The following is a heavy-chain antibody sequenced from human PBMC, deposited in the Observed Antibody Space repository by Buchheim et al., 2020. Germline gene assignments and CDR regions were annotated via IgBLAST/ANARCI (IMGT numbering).Heavy chain of an antibody. CDR3: AKDKTTYYDFWSAWFDI. J-gene: IGHJ3*02. D-gene: IGHD3-3*01. V-gene: IGHV3-30*18. CDR2: ISYDGVNE. CDR1: GFTFSNYG. Sequence: QVRLVESGGGVVQPGRSLRLSCAASGFTFSNYGMHWVRQAPGKGLEWVAVISYDGVNEYYADSVKGRFTISRDNSKNMLSLQMNSLGAADTAVYYCAKDKTTYYDFWSAWFDIWGQGT.